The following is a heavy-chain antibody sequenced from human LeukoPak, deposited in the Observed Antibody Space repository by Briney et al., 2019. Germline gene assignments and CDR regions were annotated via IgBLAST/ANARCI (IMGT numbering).Heavy chain of an antibody. V-gene: IGHV1-46*01. Sequence: ASVKVSCKASGYTFTSYYIYWVRQAPGQGLEWMGIISPSGGSTSYAQKFQGRVTMTRDTSTSTVYMELSSLRSEDTAVYYCARAYSSGWYYFDYWGQGTLVTVSS. CDR2: ISPSGGST. D-gene: IGHD6-19*01. CDR1: GYTFTSYY. J-gene: IGHJ4*02. CDR3: ARAYSSGWYYFDY.